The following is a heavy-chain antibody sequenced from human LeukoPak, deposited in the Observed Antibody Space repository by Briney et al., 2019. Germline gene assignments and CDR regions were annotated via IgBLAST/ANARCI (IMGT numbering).Heavy chain of an antibody. D-gene: IGHD3-22*01. CDR1: GYTFTSYG. CDR3: ARDIPKRGYYDSSGYYCCGYFQH. V-gene: IGHV1-18*01. J-gene: IGHJ1*01. CDR2: ISAYNGNT. Sequence: VASVKVSCKASGYTFTSYGISWVRQAPGQGLEWMGWISAYNGNTNYAQKLQGRVTMTTDTSTSTAYMEMRSLRSDDTAVYYCARDIPKRGYYDSSGYYCCGYFQHWGQGTLVTVSS.